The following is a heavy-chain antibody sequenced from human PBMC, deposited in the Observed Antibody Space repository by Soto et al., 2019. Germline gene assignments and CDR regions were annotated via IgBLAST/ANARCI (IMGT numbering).Heavy chain of an antibody. CDR2: ISHDGSKK. J-gene: IGHJ5*02. CDR1: GFTFSTHG. Sequence: PGGSLRLSCAASGFTFSTHGMHWVRQAPGKGPEWVAVISHDGSKKYYVESVEGRFSISRDNSKSIVHLQMNNVRTEDTAVYHCAKDKGPYYDFWSGQRWFDPWGQGTLVTVSS. D-gene: IGHD3-3*01. CDR3: AKDKGPYYDFWSGQRWFDP. V-gene: IGHV3-30*18.